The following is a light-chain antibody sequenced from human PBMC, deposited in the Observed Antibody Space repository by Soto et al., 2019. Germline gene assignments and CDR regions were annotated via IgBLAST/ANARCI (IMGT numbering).Light chain of an antibody. Sequence: QSVLTQPASVSGSPGQSITISCTGTSSDVGGYNYVSWYQQHPGKAPELMIYEVSNRPSGVSNRFSGSKSGNTASLTISGLQAEDEADYYCAAWDDTLSGLWVFGGGTKLTVL. CDR2: EVS. CDR3: AAWDDTLSGLWV. CDR1: SSDVGGYNY. J-gene: IGLJ3*02. V-gene: IGLV2-14*01.